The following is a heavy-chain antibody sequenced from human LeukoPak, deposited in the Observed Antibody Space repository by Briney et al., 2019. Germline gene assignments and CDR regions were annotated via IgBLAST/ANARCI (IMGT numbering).Heavy chain of an antibody. D-gene: IGHD3-22*01. CDR3: AKSLRTISMIAFLDY. V-gene: IGHV3-30*18. CDR1: GFTFSSYG. Sequence: PGRSLRLSCAASGFTFSSYGMHWVRQAPGKGLEWVAVISHDGSNNYYADSVKGRFTISRDNSKNTLYLQMNSLRAEDTAVYYCAKSLRTISMIAFLDYWGQGTLVTVSS. CDR2: ISHDGSNN. J-gene: IGHJ4*02.